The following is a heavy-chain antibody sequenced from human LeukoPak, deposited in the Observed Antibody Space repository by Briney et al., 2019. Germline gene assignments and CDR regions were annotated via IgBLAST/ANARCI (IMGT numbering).Heavy chain of an antibody. J-gene: IGHJ6*02. CDR3: ARADRLLWFGELLHPHMDV. CDR2: ISGSGGST. Sequence: GGSLRLSCAASGFTLSSYAMSWVRQAPGKGLEWVSAISGSGGSTYYADSVKGRFTISRDNAKNSLYLQMNSLRAEDTAVYYCARADRLLWFGELLHPHMDVWGQGTTVTVSS. V-gene: IGHV3-23*01. D-gene: IGHD3-10*01. CDR1: GFTLSSYA.